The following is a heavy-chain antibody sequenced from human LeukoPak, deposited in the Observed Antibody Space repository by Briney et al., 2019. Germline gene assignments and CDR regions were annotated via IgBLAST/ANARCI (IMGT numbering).Heavy chain of an antibody. D-gene: IGHD3-10*01. J-gene: IGHJ6*03. Sequence: GGSLRLSCAASGFTFSSYSMNWVRQAPGKGLEWVSYISSYTSTIYYADSVKGRFTISRDNAKNSVYLHMNSLRAEDTALYYCARLSAYYYGSFFYYYMDVWGKGTTVTVSS. V-gene: IGHV3-48*04. CDR3: ARLSAYYYGSFFYYYMDV. CDR1: GFTFSSYS. CDR2: ISSYTSTI.